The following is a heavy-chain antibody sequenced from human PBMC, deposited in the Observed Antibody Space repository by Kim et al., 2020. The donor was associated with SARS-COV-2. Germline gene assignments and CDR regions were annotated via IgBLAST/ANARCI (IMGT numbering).Heavy chain of an antibody. V-gene: IGHV4-4*07. D-gene: IGHD1-26*01. CDR3: ARRPGSYAPFDY. Sequence: NYNPSLKSRVTMSVDTSKNQFSLKLSSVTAADTAVYYCARRPGSYAPFDYWGQGTLVTVSS. J-gene: IGHJ4*02.